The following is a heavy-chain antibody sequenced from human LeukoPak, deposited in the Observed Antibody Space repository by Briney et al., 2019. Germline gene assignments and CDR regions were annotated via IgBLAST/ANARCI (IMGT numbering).Heavy chain of an antibody. D-gene: IGHD6-13*01. CDR3: ARDRVQQLVHRAFDI. J-gene: IGHJ3*02. V-gene: IGHV4-30-2*01. CDR2: IYHSGST. Sequence: SETLSLTCTVSGGSISSGGYYWSWIRQPPGKGLEWIGYIYHSGSTYYNPSLKSRVTISVDRSKNQFSLKLSSVTAADTAVYYCARDRVQQLVHRAFDIWGQGTMVTVSS. CDR1: GGSISSGGYY.